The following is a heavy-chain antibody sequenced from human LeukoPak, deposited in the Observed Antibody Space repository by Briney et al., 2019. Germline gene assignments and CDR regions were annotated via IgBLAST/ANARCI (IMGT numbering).Heavy chain of an antibody. CDR2: IYYSGST. CDR3: ARLVRVVVIPTLIDY. J-gene: IGHJ4*02. CDR1: GGSISSSSYY. Sequence: SETLSLTCTVSGGSISSSSYYWGWIRQPPGKGLEWIGSIYYSGSTYYNPSLKSRVTISVDTSKNQFSLKLSSVTAADTAVYYCARLVRVVVIPTLIDYWGQGTLVTVSS. D-gene: IGHD3-22*01. V-gene: IGHV4-39*01.